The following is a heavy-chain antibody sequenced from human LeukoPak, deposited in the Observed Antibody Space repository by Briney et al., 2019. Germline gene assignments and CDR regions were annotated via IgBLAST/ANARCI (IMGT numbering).Heavy chain of an antibody. D-gene: IGHD1-1*01. CDR1: GDSISSSSYC. CDR2: IYNSANT. V-gene: IGHV4-39*07. Sequence: SETLSLTCTVSGDSISSSSYCWDWIRQPPGKGLEWIGNIYNSANTHYNPSLKTRITMSVDTSKNQFSLKLSSVTAADTAVYYCAREGTSGTHLNWFDPWGQGTLVTVSS. CDR3: AREGTSGTHLNWFDP. J-gene: IGHJ5*02.